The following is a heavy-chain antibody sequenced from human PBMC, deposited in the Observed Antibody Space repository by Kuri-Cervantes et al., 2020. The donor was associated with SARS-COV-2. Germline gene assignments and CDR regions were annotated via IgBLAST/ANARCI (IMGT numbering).Heavy chain of an antibody. CDR2: ISWNDDK. V-gene: IGHV2-5*01. CDR1: GFSLSTSGVG. CDR3: ASIAARRVSYYYYGMDV. J-gene: IGHJ6*02. Sequence: SGPTLVKPTQTLTLTCTFSGFSLSTSGVGVGWIRQPPGKALEWLALISWNDDKRYSPSLKSRLTITKDTSKNQVVLTMTNMDPVDTATYYCASIAARRVSYYYYGMDVWGQGTTVTVSS. D-gene: IGHD6-6*01.